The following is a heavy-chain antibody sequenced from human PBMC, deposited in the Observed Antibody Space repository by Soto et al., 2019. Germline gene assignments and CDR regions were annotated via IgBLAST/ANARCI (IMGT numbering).Heavy chain of an antibody. CDR1: GYTFTNKY. J-gene: IGHJ3*02. D-gene: IGHD5-12*01. CDR3: ARTWGGYDQILPGQLGAFDI. Sequence: GASVKVSCKASGYTFTNKYIHWVRQAPGEGLERMGIIKPNSETTYAQKSQGRVTMTRDTSISTAYMELSRLRSDDTAVYYCARTWGGYDQILPGQLGAFDIWGQGTMVTVSS. CDR2: IKPNSET. V-gene: IGHV1-2*02.